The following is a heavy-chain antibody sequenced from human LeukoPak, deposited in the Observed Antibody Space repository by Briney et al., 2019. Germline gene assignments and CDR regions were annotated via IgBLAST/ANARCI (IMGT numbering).Heavy chain of an antibody. D-gene: IGHD5-12*01. CDR1: GFTFSSYN. Sequence: GGSLRLSCAASGFTFSSYNMNWVRQAPGKGLEWVANIKQDGSEKYYVDSVKGRFTISRDNAKNSLYLQMNSLRAEDTAVYYCARETVATAWDYFDYWGQGTLVTVSS. CDR3: ARETVATAWDYFDY. V-gene: IGHV3-7*01. J-gene: IGHJ4*02. CDR2: IKQDGSEK.